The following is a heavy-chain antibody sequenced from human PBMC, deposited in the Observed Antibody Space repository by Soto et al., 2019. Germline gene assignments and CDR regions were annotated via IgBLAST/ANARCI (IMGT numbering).Heavy chain of an antibody. CDR3: AKDLPGSSSYGPYNDS. Sequence: GSLRLSCAASGFTFRSYAMSWVRQAPGRGLEWVSAISGSGGSTYYADSVKGRLTISRDNSKNTLYLQMNSLGAEDTAVYYCAKDLPGSSSYGPYNDSWGKGTLVSVSS. CDR2: ISGSGGST. CDR1: GFTFRSYA. J-gene: IGHJ4*02. D-gene: IGHD3-22*01. V-gene: IGHV3-23*01.